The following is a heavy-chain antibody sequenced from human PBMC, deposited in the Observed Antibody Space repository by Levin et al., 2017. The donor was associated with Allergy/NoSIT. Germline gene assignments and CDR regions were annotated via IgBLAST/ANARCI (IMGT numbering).Heavy chain of an antibody. CDR2: INSGDDT. Sequence: GGSLRLSCVASGFGVSGTYMSWVRQAPGKGLGGVSIINSGDDTYYADSVKGRFTLSRDNSKNTLYLQMNSLIVEDTAVYYCARDEGRSLLNHWGQGTLVTVSS. V-gene: IGHV3-53*01. CDR3: ARDEGRSLLNH. CDR1: GFGVSGTY. J-gene: IGHJ5*02. D-gene: IGHD4-17*01.